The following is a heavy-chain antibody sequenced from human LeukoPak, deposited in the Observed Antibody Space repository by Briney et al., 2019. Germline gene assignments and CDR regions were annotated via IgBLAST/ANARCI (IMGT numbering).Heavy chain of an antibody. CDR1: GGSFSGYY. Sequence: SETLSLTCAVYGGSFSGYYWSWIRQPPGKGLEWIGEINHSGSTNYNPSLKSRVTISVDTSKNQFSLELSSVTAADTAVYYCARGNPWDYWGQGTLVTVSS. J-gene: IGHJ4*02. CDR2: INHSGST. CDR3: ARGNPWDY. V-gene: IGHV4-34*01.